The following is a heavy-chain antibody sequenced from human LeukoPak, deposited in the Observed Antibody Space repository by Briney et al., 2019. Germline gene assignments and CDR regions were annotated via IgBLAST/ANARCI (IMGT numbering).Heavy chain of an antibody. V-gene: IGHV3-33*01. CDR2: IWYDASNR. Sequence: GGSLRLSCAASGFTFTDYGMHWVHQAPGKGLEWVAVIWYDASNRDYADSVKGRFTVSRDNSKNIVYLQMNSLRAEDTAVYYCGRMVYFTLDYWGQGALVTVSS. D-gene: IGHD2-8*01. J-gene: IGHJ4*02. CDR3: GRMVYFTLDY. CDR1: GFTFTDYG.